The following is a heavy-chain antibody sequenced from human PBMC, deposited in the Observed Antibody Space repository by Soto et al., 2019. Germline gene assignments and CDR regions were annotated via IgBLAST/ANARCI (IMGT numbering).Heavy chain of an antibody. V-gene: IGHV1-18*01. D-gene: IGHD1-26*01. Sequence: QVQLVQSGAEVKKPGASVKVSCKASGYTFTSYGISWVRQAPGQGLEWMGWISANNGNTNYAQKLQGRVTMTTDTSTSKAYMELRSLTSDDTAVYYCARDRGSYALDYWGQGTLVTVSS. CDR2: ISANNGNT. J-gene: IGHJ4*02. CDR1: GYTFTSYG. CDR3: ARDRGSYALDY.